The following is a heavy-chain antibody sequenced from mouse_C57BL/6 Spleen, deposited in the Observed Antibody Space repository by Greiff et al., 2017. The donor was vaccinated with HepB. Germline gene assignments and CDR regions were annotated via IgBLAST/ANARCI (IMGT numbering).Heavy chain of an antibody. J-gene: IGHJ4*01. CDR2: ISNGGGST. Sequence: EVKLEESGGGLVQPGGSLKLSCAASGFTFSDYYMYWVRQTPEKRLEWVAYISNGGGSTYYPDTVKGRFTISRDNAKNTLYLQMSRLKSEDTAMYYCARPPYDGYYLYAMDYWGQGTSVTVSS. V-gene: IGHV5-12*01. CDR1: GFTFSDYY. CDR3: ARPPYDGYYLYAMDY. D-gene: IGHD2-3*01.